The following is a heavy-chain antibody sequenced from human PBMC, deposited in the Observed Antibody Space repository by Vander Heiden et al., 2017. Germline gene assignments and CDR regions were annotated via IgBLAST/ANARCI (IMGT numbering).Heavy chain of an antibody. D-gene: IGHD5-18*01. V-gene: IGHV5-51*01. CDR1: GYSFTSYW. CDR3: ARHQGAGAVRWIQHTGDYYYYGMDV. Sequence: EVQLVQSGAEVKKPGESLKISCKGSGYSFTSYWIGWVRQMPGKGLEWMGIIYPGDSDTRYSPSFQGQVTISADKSISTAYLQWSSLKASDTAMYYCARHQGAGAVRWIQHTGDYYYYGMDVWGQGTTVTVSS. CDR2: IYPGDSDT. J-gene: IGHJ6*02.